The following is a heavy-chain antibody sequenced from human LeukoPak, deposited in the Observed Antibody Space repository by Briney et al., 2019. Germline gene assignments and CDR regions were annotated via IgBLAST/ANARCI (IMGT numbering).Heavy chain of an antibody. D-gene: IGHD2-2*01. V-gene: IGHV4-34*01. CDR2: INHSGST. J-gene: IGHJ6*03. CDR3: ARGKGIRPAAMPSYYYYYMDV. CDR1: GGSFIGYY. Sequence: SETLSLTCAVYGGSFIGYYWSWIRQPPGKGLEGIGEINHSGSTNYNPSLKSRVTISVDTSKNQFSLKLRSVTAADTAVYYCARGKGIRPAAMPSYYYYYMDVWGKGTTVTVSS.